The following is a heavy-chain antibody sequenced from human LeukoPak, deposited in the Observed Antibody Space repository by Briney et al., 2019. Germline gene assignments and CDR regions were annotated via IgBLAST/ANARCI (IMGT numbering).Heavy chain of an antibody. CDR1: GYTFTGYY. CDR3: ARALVYYDSRGYYGY. D-gene: IGHD3-22*01. Sequence: GASVKVSCKAPGYTFTGYYMHWVRQAPGQGLEWMGWINPNSGGTNYAQKFQGRVTMTRDASSSTAYMELSRLRSDDTAVYYRARALVYYDSRGYYGYWGQGTLVTVSS. V-gene: IGHV1-2*02. J-gene: IGHJ4*02. CDR2: INPNSGGT.